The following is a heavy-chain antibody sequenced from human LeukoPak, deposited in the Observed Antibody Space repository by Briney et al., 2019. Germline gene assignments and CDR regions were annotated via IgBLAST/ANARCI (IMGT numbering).Heavy chain of an antibody. J-gene: IGHJ5*02. Sequence: GGSLRLSCATSGFTFSIYAMTWVRQAPGKGLEWVPTISGSGGSTYYADSVKGRFTISRDNSKNTLYLQMNRLRAEDTAVYYCAKESTVTPGNVNWFDTWGQGTLVTVSS. D-gene: IGHD4-17*01. CDR2: ISGSGGST. CDR3: AKESTVTPGNVNWFDT. CDR1: GFTFSIYA. V-gene: IGHV3-23*01.